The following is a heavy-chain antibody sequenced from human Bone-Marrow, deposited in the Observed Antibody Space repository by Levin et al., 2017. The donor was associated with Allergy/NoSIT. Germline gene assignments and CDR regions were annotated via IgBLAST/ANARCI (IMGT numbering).Heavy chain of an antibody. CDR3: ARDPMTCSGGGCYHFDY. Sequence: GESLKISCAASGFTFSNYAMSWVRQAPGKGLEWVSAISGSGGTIHYADSVKGRFTISRANTKNSLSLQMNSLRAEDTAVYYCARDPMTCSGGGCYHFDYWGRGALVTVSS. V-gene: IGHV3-23*01. J-gene: IGHJ4*02. D-gene: IGHD2-15*01. CDR2: ISGSGGTI. CDR1: GFTFSNYA.